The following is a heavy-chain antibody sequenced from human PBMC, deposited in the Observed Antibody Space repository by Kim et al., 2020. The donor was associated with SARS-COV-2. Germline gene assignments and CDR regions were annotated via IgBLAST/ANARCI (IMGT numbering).Heavy chain of an antibody. CDR2: IYYSGST. V-gene: IGHV4-59*01. CDR1: GGSISSYY. D-gene: IGHD6-13*01. CDR3: ARVNQSIAAAGTDRYYYYGMDV. Sequence: SETLSLTCTVSGGSISSYYWSWIRQPPGKGLEWIGYIYYSGSTNYNPSLKSRVTISVDTSKNQFSLKLSSVTAADTAVYYCARVNQSIAAAGTDRYYYYGMDVWGQGTTVTVSS. J-gene: IGHJ6*02.